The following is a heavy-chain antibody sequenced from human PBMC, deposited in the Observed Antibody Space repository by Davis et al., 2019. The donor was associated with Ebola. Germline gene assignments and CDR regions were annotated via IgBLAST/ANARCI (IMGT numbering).Heavy chain of an antibody. Sequence: GESLKISCAASAFTFSLFAMHWVRQAPGKGLEWVAVISYDGSNKYYADSVKGRFTISRDNSKNTLYLQMNSLRAEDTAVYYCAKGPGYGYYWGQGTLVTVSS. CDR1: AFTFSLFA. CDR3: AKGPGYGYY. D-gene: IGHD5-18*01. J-gene: IGHJ4*02. V-gene: IGHV3-30-3*01. CDR2: ISYDGSNK.